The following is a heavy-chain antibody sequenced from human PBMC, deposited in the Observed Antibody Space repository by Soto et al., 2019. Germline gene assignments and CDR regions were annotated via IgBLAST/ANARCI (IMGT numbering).Heavy chain of an antibody. V-gene: IGHV1-18*01. CDR2: ISAYNGNT. CDR3: ARDVGSGHHNNWFDP. J-gene: IGHJ5*02. D-gene: IGHD3-3*01. Sequence: GASVKVSCKASGYTFTSYGISWVRQAPGQGLEWMGWISAYNGNTNYAQKLQGRVTMTTDTSTSTAYMELRSLRSDDTAVYYCARDVGSGHHNNWFDPWGQGTLVTVSS. CDR1: GYTFTSYG.